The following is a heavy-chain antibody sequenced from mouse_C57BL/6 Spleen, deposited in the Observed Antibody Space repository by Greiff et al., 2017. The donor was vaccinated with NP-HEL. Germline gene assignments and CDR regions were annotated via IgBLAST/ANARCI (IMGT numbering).Heavy chain of an antibody. V-gene: IGHV14-4*01. D-gene: IGHD2-3*01. Sequence: VQLQQSGAELVRPGASVKLSCTASGFNIKDDYMHWVKQRPEQGLEWIGWIDPANGDTEYASKFQGKATITADTSSNTAYLQLSSLTSEDTAVYYCTTLLIYDGLMDYWGQGTSVTVSS. CDR1: GFNIKDDY. J-gene: IGHJ4*01. CDR2: IDPANGDT. CDR3: TTLLIYDGLMDY.